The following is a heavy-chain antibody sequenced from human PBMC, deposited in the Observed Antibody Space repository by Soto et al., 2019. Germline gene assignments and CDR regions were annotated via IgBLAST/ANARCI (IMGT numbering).Heavy chain of an antibody. J-gene: IGHJ6*02. V-gene: IGHV1-18*01. CDR1: GYSFTRYG. D-gene: IGHD3-16*01. Sequence: QVQLVQSGAEVKKPGASVKVSCKASGYSFTRYGISWVRQAPGQGLEWMGWISGYNANTNYPENLQGRVTMTTDTSTSTAYMEVRNLISDDTAVYYFARMGDVPYYYYGLDVWGQGTTVTVSS. CDR3: ARMGDVPYYYYGLDV. CDR2: ISGYNANT.